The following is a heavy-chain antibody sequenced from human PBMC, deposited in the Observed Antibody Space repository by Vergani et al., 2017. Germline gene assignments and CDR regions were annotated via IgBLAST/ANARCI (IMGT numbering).Heavy chain of an antibody. D-gene: IGHD6-19*01. Sequence: QLHLHESGPGLVKPSETLSLTCTVSGRSITSSSYYWGWILQPPGKGLEWIGNIYHSGGAYYNPSLKGRVTISVDTSKNQFSLEVTSVTAADTAVYFCARQRPGSGWSPGDFDDWGQGILVTVSS. V-gene: IGHV4-39*01. CDR2: IYHSGGA. CDR3: ARQRPGSGWSPGDFDD. CDR1: GRSITSSSYY. J-gene: IGHJ4*02.